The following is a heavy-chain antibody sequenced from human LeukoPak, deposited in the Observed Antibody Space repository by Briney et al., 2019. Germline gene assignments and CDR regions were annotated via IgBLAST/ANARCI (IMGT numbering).Heavy chain of an antibody. V-gene: IGHV1-2*02. J-gene: IGHJ3*02. Sequence: ASVKVSCKASGYTFTGYYMHWVRQAPGQGLEWMGWINPNSGGTNYAQKFQGRVTMTRDTSISTAYMELSRLRSEDTAVYSCARDLYGANSGAFDIWGQGTMATVSS. D-gene: IGHD4-23*01. CDR1: GYTFTGYY. CDR3: ARDLYGANSGAFDI. CDR2: INPNSGGT.